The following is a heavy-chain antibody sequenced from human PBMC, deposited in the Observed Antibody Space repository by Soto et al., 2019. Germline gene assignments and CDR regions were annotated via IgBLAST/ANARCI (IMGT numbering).Heavy chain of an antibody. J-gene: IGHJ5*02. V-gene: IGHV1-3*01. CDR3: ARDTLYDSSGYYYVGYNWFDP. CDR1: GYTFTSYS. CDR2: INAGNGNT. D-gene: IGHD3-22*01. Sequence: ASVKVSCKASGYTFTSYSMHWVRQAPGQRLEWMGWINAGNGNTKYSQKFQGRVTITRDTSASTAYMELSSLRSEDTAVYYCARDTLYDSSGYYYVGYNWFDPWGQGTLVTVSS.